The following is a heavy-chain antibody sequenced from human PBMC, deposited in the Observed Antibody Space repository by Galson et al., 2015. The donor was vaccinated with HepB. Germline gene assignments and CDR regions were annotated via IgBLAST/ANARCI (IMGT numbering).Heavy chain of an antibody. V-gene: IGHV3-9*01. D-gene: IGHD3-10*01. Sequence: SLRLSCAASGFTFEDHAMHWVRHVPGKGLEWVSGISWNSDFTGYADSVRGRFTISRDNAKYFLYLQMTSLRPEDTALYYCAQDLTYFYGSGSYFVGMDAWGQGTTVTVSS. CDR3: AQDLTYFYGSGSYFVGMDA. J-gene: IGHJ6*02. CDR2: ISWNSDFT. CDR1: GFTFEDHA.